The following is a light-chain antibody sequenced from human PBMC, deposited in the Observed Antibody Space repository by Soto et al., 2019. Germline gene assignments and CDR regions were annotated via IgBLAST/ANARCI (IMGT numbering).Light chain of an antibody. CDR3: QQYGSSPT. CDR1: QSVSSSY. CDR2: VAS. Sequence: EIVLTQSPGTLSLSPGERATLSCRASQSVSSSYLAWYQQKPGQAPRLLIYVASSRATGIPDRFSGSGSGTDFPLTISRLEPEDFAVYYCQQYGSSPTFGQGTKLEIK. V-gene: IGKV3-20*01. J-gene: IGKJ2*01.